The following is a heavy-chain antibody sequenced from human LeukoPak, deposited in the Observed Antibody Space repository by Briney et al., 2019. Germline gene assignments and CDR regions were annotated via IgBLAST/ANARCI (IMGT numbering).Heavy chain of an antibody. CDR3: ARGRGYSYAPYDY. V-gene: IGHV3-20*04. D-gene: IGHD5-18*01. J-gene: IGHJ4*02. CDR2: INWNGGST. CDR1: GFTFDDYG. Sequence: PGGSLRLSCAASGFTFDDYGMSGVRQAPGKGLEWVSGINWNGGSTGYADSVKGRFTISRDNAKNTLYLQMNSLRAEDTGVYYCARGRGYSYAPYDYWGQGTLVTVSS.